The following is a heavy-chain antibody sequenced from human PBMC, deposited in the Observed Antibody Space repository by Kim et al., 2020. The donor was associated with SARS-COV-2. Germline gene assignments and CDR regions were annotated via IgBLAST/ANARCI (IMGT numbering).Heavy chain of an antibody. D-gene: IGHD2-15*01. V-gene: IGHV3-11*05. Sequence: GGSLRLSCAASGFTFSDYYMSWIRQAPGKGLEWVSYISSSSSYTNYADSVKGRFTISRDNAKNSLYLQMNSLRAEDTAVYYCARVGYCSGGSCYSSAAADYWGQGTLVTVSS. J-gene: IGHJ4*02. CDR2: ISSSSSYT. CDR3: ARVGYCSGGSCYSSAAADY. CDR1: GFTFSDYY.